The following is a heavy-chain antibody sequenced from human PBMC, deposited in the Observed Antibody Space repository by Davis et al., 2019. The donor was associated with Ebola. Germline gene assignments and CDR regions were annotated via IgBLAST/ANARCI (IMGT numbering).Heavy chain of an antibody. Sequence: AASVKVSCKASGYTFTSYDINWVRQATGQGLEWMGWMNPNSGNTGYAQKFQGRVTMTRDTSTSTVYMELSSLRSEDTAVYYCARCRERITIFGSARLYGMDVWGQGTTVTVSS. D-gene: IGHD3-3*01. CDR1: GYTFTSYD. V-gene: IGHV1-8*01. J-gene: IGHJ6*02. CDR3: ARCRERITIFGSARLYGMDV. CDR2: MNPNSGNT.